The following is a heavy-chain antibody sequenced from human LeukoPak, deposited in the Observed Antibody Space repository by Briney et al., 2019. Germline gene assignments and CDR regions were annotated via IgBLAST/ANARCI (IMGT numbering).Heavy chain of an antibody. J-gene: IGHJ4*02. D-gene: IGHD3-9*01. Sequence: GGSLRLSCAASGFTFSSYWMSWVRQAPGKGLEWVANIKQDGSEKYYVDSVKGRFTISRDNAKNSLYLQMNSLRAEDTAVYYCARTLRYFDWLFDYWGQGTLVTVSS. CDR2: IKQDGSEK. V-gene: IGHV3-7*01. CDR3: ARTLRYFDWLFDY. CDR1: GFTFSSYW.